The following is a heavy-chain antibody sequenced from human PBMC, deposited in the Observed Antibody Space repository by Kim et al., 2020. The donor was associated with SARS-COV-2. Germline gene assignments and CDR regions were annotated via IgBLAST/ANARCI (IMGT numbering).Heavy chain of an antibody. D-gene: IGHD3-9*01. CDR3: AIIGDILTGYYAPWGFDY. V-gene: IGHV1-69*02. Sequence: SVKVSCKASGGTFSSYTISWVRQAPGQGLEWMGRIIPILGIANYAQKFQGRVTITADKSTSTAYMELSSLRSEDTAVYYCAIIGDILTGYYAPWGFDYWGQGTLVTVSS. J-gene: IGHJ4*02. CDR2: IIPILGIA. CDR1: GGTFSSYT.